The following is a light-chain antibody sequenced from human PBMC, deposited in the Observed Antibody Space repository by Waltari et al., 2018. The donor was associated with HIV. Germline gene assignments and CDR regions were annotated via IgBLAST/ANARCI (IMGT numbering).Light chain of an antibody. CDR1: QSISSR. CDR2: QAS. CDR3: QQYSDYWT. J-gene: IGKJ1*01. Sequence: DIQMTQSPSALSAFVGDRVTITCRASQSISSRLAWYQQKPGKAPKLLISQASSLESGVPSRFSGSGSGTKFTLTISRLQPDDFATYYCQQYSDYWTFGQGTKVEIK. V-gene: IGKV1-5*03.